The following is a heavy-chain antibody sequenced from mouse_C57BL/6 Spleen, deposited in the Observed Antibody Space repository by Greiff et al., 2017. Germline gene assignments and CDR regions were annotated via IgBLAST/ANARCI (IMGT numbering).Heavy chain of an antibody. D-gene: IGHD4-1*01. CDR3: TRAWGDY. CDR2: IDPETGGT. CDR1: GYTFTDYE. Sequence: QVQLQQSGAELVRPGASVTLSCKASGYTFTDYEMHWVKQTPVHGLEWIGAIDPETGGTAYNQKFKGKAILTADRSSSTAYMELRSLTSEDSAVYYCTRAWGDYWGQGTTLTVSS. J-gene: IGHJ2*01. V-gene: IGHV1-15*01.